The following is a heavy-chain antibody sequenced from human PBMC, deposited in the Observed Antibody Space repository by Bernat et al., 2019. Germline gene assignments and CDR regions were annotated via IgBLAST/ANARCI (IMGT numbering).Heavy chain of an antibody. Sequence: QLQLQESGPGLVKPSETLSLTCTVSGGSISSSSYYWGWIRQPPGKGLEWIGSIYYSGSTYYNPSLKSRVTISVDTSKNQFSLKLSSVTATDTAVYYCARWVRGEFDYWGQGTLVTVSS. D-gene: IGHD3-10*01. V-gene: IGHV4-39*01. J-gene: IGHJ4*02. CDR3: ARWVRGEFDY. CDR1: GGSISSSSYY. CDR2: IYYSGST.